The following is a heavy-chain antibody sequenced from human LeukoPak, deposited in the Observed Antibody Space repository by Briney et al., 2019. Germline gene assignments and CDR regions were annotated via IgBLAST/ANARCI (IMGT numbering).Heavy chain of an antibody. CDR3: ARDPVPITWFES. J-gene: IGHJ5*01. Sequence: TSETLSLTCTVSGGSVTKYYWHWIRQAPGKGLEWIGFIFHTGITNYNPSLKSRVTISVDTSKNQFSLKLTSVTAAATAVYFCARDPVPITWFESWGQGTLVTVSS. CDR1: GGSVTKYY. CDR2: IFHTGIT. D-gene: IGHD1-14*01. V-gene: IGHV4-59*02.